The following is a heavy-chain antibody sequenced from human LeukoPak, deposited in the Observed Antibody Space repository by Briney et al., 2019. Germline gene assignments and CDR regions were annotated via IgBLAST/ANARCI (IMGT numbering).Heavy chain of an antibody. CDR2: INHSRSK. D-gene: IGHD1-1*01. J-gene: IGHJ5*02. Sequence: PSETLSLTCAVYGGSLSGYYWSWIRQSPGKGLEWFGEINHSRSKNYNPSLKSRVNISVETSKNQFSLRLSSVTAADTAVYYCARKGGGQLVNSRRWFDPWGQGTLVTVSS. V-gene: IGHV4-34*01. CDR1: GGSLSGYY. CDR3: ARKGGGQLVNSRRWFDP.